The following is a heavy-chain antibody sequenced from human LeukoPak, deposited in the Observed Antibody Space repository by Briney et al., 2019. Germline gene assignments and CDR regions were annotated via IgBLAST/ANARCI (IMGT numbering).Heavy chain of an antibody. Sequence: GGSLRLSCAASGFIFSSYVMHWVRQAPGKGLEWVAVISYDGSNKYYADSVKGRFTISRDNSKKTLYLQMNSLRAEDTAVYYCASGPYYYDSSGYSGTVVYWGQGTLVTVSS. D-gene: IGHD3-22*01. CDR3: ASGPYYYDSSGYSGTVVY. CDR2: ISYDGSNK. V-gene: IGHV3-30-3*01. J-gene: IGHJ4*02. CDR1: GFIFSSYV.